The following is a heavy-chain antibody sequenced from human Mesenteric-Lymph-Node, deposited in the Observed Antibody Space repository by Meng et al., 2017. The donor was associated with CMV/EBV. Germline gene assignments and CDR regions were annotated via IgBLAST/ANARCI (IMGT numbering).Heavy chain of an antibody. CDR3: ARDGGYCSSTSCYPSGLDY. Sequence: LSSSNWWSWVRQPPGKGLEWIGEIYHSGSTNYNPSLKSRVTISVDKSKNQFSLKLSSVTAADTAVYYCARDGGYCSSTSCYPSGLDYWGQGTLVTVSS. J-gene: IGHJ4*02. D-gene: IGHD2-2*01. CDR1: LSSSNW. CDR2: IYHSGST. V-gene: IGHV4-4*02.